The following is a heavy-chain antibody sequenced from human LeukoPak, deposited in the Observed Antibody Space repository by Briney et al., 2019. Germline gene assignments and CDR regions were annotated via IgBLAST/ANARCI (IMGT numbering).Heavy chain of an antibody. Sequence: SETLSLTCTVSGGSIRSYYWSWIRQPPGKGMEWIGYIYYSGSTNYNPSLKSRVTISVDTSKNQFSLKLSSVTAADAAVYYCARAQDGDYFDYWGQGTLVTVSS. CDR2: IYYSGST. D-gene: IGHD4-17*01. J-gene: IGHJ4*02. CDR3: ARAQDGDYFDY. V-gene: IGHV4-59*08. CDR1: GGSIRSYY.